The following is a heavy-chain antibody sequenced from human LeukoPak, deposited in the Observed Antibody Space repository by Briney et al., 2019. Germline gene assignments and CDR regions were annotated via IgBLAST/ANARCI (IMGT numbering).Heavy chain of an antibody. D-gene: IGHD3-22*01. J-gene: IGHJ4*02. CDR3: AREGVVVDEYYFDY. CDR1: GGSISSYY. V-gene: IGHV4-59*01. Sequence: ASETLSLTCTVSGGSISSYYWSWIRQPPGKGLEWIGYIYYSGSTNYNPSLKSRVTISVDTSKNQFSLKLSSVTAADTAVYYCAREGVVVDEYYFDYWGQGTLVTVSS. CDR2: IYYSGST.